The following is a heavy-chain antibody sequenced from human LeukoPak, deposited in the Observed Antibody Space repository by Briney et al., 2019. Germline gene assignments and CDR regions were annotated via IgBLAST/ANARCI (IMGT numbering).Heavy chain of an antibody. J-gene: IGHJ6*03. D-gene: IGHD1-1*01. Sequence: SETLSLTCSVSDGSTSGSSFFWGFWVWIRQSPGKGLEWIGSINNSGSTYYNPSLKSRVTISVDTSNNQFSLNLSSVTVADTAVYYCARDVGRGNWNYDSYMDVWGKGTTVTVSS. CDR2: INNSGST. V-gene: IGHV4-39*07. CDR3: ARDVGRGNWNYDSYMDV. CDR1: DGSTSGSSFF.